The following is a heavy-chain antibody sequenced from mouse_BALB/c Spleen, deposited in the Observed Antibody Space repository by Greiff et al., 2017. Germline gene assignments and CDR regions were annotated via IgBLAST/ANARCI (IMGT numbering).Heavy chain of an antibody. CDR3: TRGDYGSSYWYFDV. J-gene: IGHJ1*01. CDR2: IYPGSGST. V-gene: IGHV1S22*01. D-gene: IGHD1-1*01. CDR1: GYTFTSYW. Sequence: LQQPGSELVRPGASVKLSCKASGYTFTSYWMHWVKQRPGQGLEWIGNIYPGSGSTNYDEKFKSKATLTVDTSSSTAYMQLSSLTSEDSAVYYCTRGDYGSSYWYFDVWGAGTTVTVSS.